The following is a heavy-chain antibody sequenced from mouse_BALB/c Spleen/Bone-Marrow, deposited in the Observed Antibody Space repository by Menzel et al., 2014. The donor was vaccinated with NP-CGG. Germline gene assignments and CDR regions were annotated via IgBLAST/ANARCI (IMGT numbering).Heavy chain of an antibody. CDR2: ISSGSSTI. Sequence: DVQLQESGGGLVQPGGSRKLSCAASGFTFSSFGMHWVRQAPERGLEGVAYISSGSSTIFYADTVKGRFTISRDNPKNTLFLQMTSLRSEDTAMYYCARGGNWEDFDYWGQGTTLTVSS. CDR1: GFTFSSFG. J-gene: IGHJ2*01. V-gene: IGHV5-17*02. D-gene: IGHD4-1*01. CDR3: ARGGNWEDFDY.